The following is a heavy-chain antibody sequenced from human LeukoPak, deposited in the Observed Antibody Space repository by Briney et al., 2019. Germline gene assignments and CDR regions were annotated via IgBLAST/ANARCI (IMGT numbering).Heavy chain of an antibody. J-gene: IGHJ4*02. D-gene: IGHD2-2*01. Sequence: LGESLKISCKASGYNFANYWIGWVRKMHGKGLGWMGMIWPGDADARYTPSFQGQVTMSVDKSITTAYIQWGSLEASNTATYFCVRHDPRESTADYWGQGTLVTVSS. CDR3: VRHDPRESTADY. CDR1: GYNFANYW. V-gene: IGHV5-51*01. CDR2: IWPGDADA.